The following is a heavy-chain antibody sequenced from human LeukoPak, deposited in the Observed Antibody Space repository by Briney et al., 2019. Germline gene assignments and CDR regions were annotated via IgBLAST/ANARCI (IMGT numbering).Heavy chain of an antibody. J-gene: IGHJ5*02. D-gene: IGHD2-21*02. CDR2: ISGSGGST. CDR3: ARDNSVRDTAWWFDP. V-gene: IGHV3-23*01. CDR1: GFTFSSYE. Sequence: GGSLRLSCAASGFTFSSYEMNWVRQAPGKGLEWVSAISGSGGSTYYADSVKGRFTISRDNSKNTLYLQMNSLRAEDTAVYYCARDNSVRDTAWWFDPWGQGTLVTVSS.